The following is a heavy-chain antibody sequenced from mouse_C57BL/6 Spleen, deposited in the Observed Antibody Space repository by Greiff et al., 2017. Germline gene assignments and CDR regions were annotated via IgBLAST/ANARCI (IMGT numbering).Heavy chain of an antibody. CDR3: ARCYCAMDY. CDR2: ISSGSSTI. V-gene: IGHV5-17*01. J-gene: IGHJ4*01. Sequence: EVKLMESGGGLVKPGGSLKLSCAASGFTFSDYGMHWVRQAPEKGLEWVAYISSGSSTIYYADTVKGRFTITRDNAKNTLFLQMTSLRSEDTAMYYCARCYCAMDYWGQGTSVTVSS. CDR1: GFTFSDYG.